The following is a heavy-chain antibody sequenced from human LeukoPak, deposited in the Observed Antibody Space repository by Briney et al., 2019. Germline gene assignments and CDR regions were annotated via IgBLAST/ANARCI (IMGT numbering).Heavy chain of an antibody. V-gene: IGHV1-3*01. J-gene: IGHJ4*02. CDR1: GYTFTSYA. CDR3: AREANYYDSSGYFLWYFDY. CDR2: INAGNGNT. D-gene: IGHD3-22*01. Sequence: ASVKVSCKASGYTFTSYAMHWVRQAPGQRLEWMGWINAGNGNTKYSQKFQGRVTITADESTSTAYMELSSLRSEDTAVYYCAREANYYDSSGYFLWYFDYWGQGTLVTVSS.